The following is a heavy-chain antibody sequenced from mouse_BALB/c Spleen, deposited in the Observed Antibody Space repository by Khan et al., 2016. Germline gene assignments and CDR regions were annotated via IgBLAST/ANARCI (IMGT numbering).Heavy chain of an antibody. CDR2: IHYSGST. V-gene: IGHV3-1*02. CDR3: TRGDYYGSGY. CDR1: GYSISSGYS. Sequence: EVQLQESGPDLVKPSQSLSLTCTVTGYSISSGYSWHWIRQFPGNKLEWMAYIHYSGSTNYNPSLKSRISITRDTYKNQFFLQLISVTTDDTATYYCTRGDYYGSGYWGQGTTLTVSS. J-gene: IGHJ2*01. D-gene: IGHD1-1*01.